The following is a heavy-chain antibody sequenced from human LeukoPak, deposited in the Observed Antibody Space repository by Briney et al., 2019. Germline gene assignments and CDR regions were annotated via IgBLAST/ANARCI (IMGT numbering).Heavy chain of an antibody. CDR2: ISSSNSTI. V-gene: IGHV3-48*04. CDR1: GFTFSSYS. CDR3: ARASGSGGLPEDY. Sequence: GGCLRLSCAASGFTFSSYSMNWVRQAPGKGLEWISYISSSNSTIYYADSVKGRFTISRDNAKNSLYLQMNSLRAEDTAVYYCARASGSGGLPEDYWGQGTLVTVSS. J-gene: IGHJ4*02. D-gene: IGHD3-10*01.